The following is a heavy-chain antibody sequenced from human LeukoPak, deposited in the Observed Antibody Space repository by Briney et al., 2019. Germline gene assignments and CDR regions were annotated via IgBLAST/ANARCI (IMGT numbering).Heavy chain of an antibody. CDR2: INPNSGGT. CDR1: GYTFTGYY. CDR3: ARGHRIVVVPAADYYYYGMDV. D-gene: IGHD2-2*01. Sequence: ASVTVSCKASGYTFTGYYMHWVRQAPGQGLEWMGWINPNSGGTNYAQKFQGWVTMTRDTSISTAYMELSRLRSDDTAVYYCARGHRIVVVPAADYYYYGMDVWGQGTTVTVSS. V-gene: IGHV1-2*04. J-gene: IGHJ6*02.